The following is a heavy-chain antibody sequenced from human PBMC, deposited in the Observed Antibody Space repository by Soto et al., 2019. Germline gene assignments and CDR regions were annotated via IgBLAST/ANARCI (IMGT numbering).Heavy chain of an antibody. CDR3: ARDRGVAPPVAGNTHYYYYMDV. CDR1: GYSFTNYG. CDR2: ISAYNGNT. Sequence: QDQLVQSGVEVKKPGASVKVSCKASGYSFTNYGITWVRQAPGQGFEWMGWISAYNGNTNYAQKFQGRVTMTTDASTSTASLEWRSLRSDDTAVYYCARDRGVAPPVAGNTHYYYYMDVWGKGTTVTVSS. D-gene: IGHD6-19*01. V-gene: IGHV1-18*01. J-gene: IGHJ6*03.